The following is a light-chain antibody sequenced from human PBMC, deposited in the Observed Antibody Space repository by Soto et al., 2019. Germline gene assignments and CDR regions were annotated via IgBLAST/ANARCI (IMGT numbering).Light chain of an antibody. CDR3: QQYNNWPPIT. CDR2: GAS. CDR1: QSVSSN. Sequence: EIVRTHSPATLSLSPGERVTLSCRASQSVSSNLVWYQQKPGQAPRLLIYGASTRATGIPTRFSGSGSGTEFTLTINSLQSEDFAVYYCQQYNNWPPITFGQGTRLEIK. J-gene: IGKJ5*01. V-gene: IGKV3-15*01.